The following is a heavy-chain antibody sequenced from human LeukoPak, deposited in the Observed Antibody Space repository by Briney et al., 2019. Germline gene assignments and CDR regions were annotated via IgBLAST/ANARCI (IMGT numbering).Heavy chain of an antibody. Sequence: SETLSLTCTVSGGSISGYYWSWIRQPAGKGLEWIGRIYTSGSTNYNPSLKSRVTMSVDTSKNQFSLKLSSVTAADTAVYYCARDHILTGYYLFDYWGQGTLVTVSS. J-gene: IGHJ4*02. V-gene: IGHV4-4*07. CDR3: ARDHILTGYYLFDY. CDR2: IYTSGST. D-gene: IGHD3-9*01. CDR1: GGSISGYY.